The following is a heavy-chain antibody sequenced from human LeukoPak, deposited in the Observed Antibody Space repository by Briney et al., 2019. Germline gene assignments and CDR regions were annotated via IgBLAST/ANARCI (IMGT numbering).Heavy chain of an antibody. CDR2: IYHSGST. J-gene: IGHJ4*02. D-gene: IGHD3-16*01. CDR3: ARVLFGGFDY. Sequence: SPSETLSLTCTVSGGSISSSSYYWGWIRQPPGKGLEWIGEIYHSGSTNYNPSLKSRVTISVDKSKNQFSLKLSSVTAADTAVYYCARVLFGGFDYWGQGTLVTVSS. CDR1: GGSISSSSYY. V-gene: IGHV4-39*07.